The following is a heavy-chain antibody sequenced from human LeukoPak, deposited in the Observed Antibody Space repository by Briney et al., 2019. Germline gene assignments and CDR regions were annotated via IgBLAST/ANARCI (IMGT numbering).Heavy chain of an antibody. CDR1: GLTVSSNS. Sequence: GGSLRLSCAASGLTVSSNSMSWVRQAPGKGLEWVAFIRYDGSNKYYADSVKGRFTISRDNSKNTLYLQMNSLRAEDTAVYYCAKEGLRYFDWLLSLYFDYWGQGTLVTVSS. J-gene: IGHJ4*02. CDR2: IRYDGSNK. CDR3: AKEGLRYFDWLLSLYFDY. V-gene: IGHV3-30*02. D-gene: IGHD3-9*01.